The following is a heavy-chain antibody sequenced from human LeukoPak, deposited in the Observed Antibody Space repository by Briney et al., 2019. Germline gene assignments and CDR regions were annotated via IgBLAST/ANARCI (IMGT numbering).Heavy chain of an antibody. D-gene: IGHD5-12*01. V-gene: IGHV3-7*01. CDR3: ARDKAVAYYIDY. CDR1: GFTFSHYW. J-gene: IGHJ4*02. CDR2: IKYDGSEK. Sequence: GESLRLSCAASGFTFSHYWMSWVRQAPGKGLEWVANIKYDGSEKYYVDSVKGRFTISRGNAKTSLYLQMNSLRVEDTAVYYCARDKAVAYYIDYWGQGTLVTVSS.